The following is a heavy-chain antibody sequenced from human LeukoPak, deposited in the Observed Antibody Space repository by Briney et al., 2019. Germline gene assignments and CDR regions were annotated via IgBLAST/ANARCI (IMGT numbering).Heavy chain of an antibody. CDR1: GGSISSSSYY. CDR3: ARSARDYAWFDP. D-gene: IGHD4-17*01. V-gene: IGHV4-39*01. CDR2: IYYSGST. Sequence: SETLSLTCTVSGGSISSSSYYWGWIRQPPGKGLEWIGSIYYSGSTYYNPSLKSRVTISVDTSKNQFSLKLSSVTAANTTVYYCARSARDYAWFDPWGQGTLVTVSS. J-gene: IGHJ5*02.